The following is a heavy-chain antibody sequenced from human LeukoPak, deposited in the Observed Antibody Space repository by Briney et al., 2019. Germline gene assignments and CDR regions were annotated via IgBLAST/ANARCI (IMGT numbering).Heavy chain of an antibody. CDR3: ARHDSGYSGYDPFDY. CDR1: GGSISSSSYY. D-gene: IGHD5-12*01. J-gene: IGHJ4*02. CDR2: IYYSGST. V-gene: IGHV4-39*01. Sequence: SETLSLTCTVSGGSISSSSYYWGWIRQPPGKGLEWIGSIYYSGSTYYNPSLKSRVTISVDTSKNQFSLKLSSVTAADTAVYYCARHDSGYSGYDPFDYWGQGTLVTVSS.